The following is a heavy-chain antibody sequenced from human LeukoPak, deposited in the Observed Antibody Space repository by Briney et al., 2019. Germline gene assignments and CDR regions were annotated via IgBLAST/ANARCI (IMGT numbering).Heavy chain of an antibody. CDR2: ISSSGRNI. CDR1: GFTFSDYY. J-gene: IGHJ4*02. D-gene: IGHD3-16*01. Sequence: GGSLRLSCAASGFTFSDYYMIWIRQAPGKGLECVSYISSSGRNIYYADSVKGRFTISRDNAKNSLYLQMNSLRAEDTAVYYCAREVFGAHQDYWGQGTLVTVSS. CDR3: AREVFGAHQDY. V-gene: IGHV3-11*04.